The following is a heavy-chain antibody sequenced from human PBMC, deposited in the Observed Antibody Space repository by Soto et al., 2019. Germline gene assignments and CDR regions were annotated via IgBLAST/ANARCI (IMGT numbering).Heavy chain of an antibody. Sequence: EVQLLESGGGLVQPGGSLRLSCAASGFTFSSYAMSWVRQAPGKGLEWVSAISGSGGSTYYADSVKGRYTISRDNSKNTLCLQMNSLRAEDTAVYSCAKDKRTVTTLLGDLWGRGTLVTVSS. CDR2: ISGSGGST. V-gene: IGHV3-23*01. J-gene: IGHJ2*01. CDR3: AKDKRTVTTLLGDL. D-gene: IGHD4-17*01. CDR1: GFTFSSYA.